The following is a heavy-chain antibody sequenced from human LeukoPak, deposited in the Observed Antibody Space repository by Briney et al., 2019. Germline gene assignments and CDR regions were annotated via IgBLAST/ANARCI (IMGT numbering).Heavy chain of an antibody. Sequence: GASVKVSCKASGGTFSSYTITWVRQAPGQGLEWMGGIIPIFGTANYAQKFQGRVTITADESTSTAYMELSSLRSEDTAVYYCARVSCGGDCYSDRGAFDIWGQGTMVTVSS. D-gene: IGHD2-21*02. J-gene: IGHJ3*02. CDR3: ARVSCGGDCYSDRGAFDI. CDR1: GGTFSSYT. V-gene: IGHV1-69*13. CDR2: IIPIFGTA.